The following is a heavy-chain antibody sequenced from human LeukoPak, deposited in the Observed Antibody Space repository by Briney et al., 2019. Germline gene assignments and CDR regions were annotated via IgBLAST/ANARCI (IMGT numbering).Heavy chain of an antibody. V-gene: IGHV3-43*01. D-gene: IGHD3-22*01. J-gene: IGHJ4*02. CDR1: GSIFEDYT. CDR2: VNWHGTT. Sequence: GGSLRLSCAASGSIFEDYTMHWVRQVPGKTLEWVSLVNWHGTTYYADSLKGRFTISRDNSKNSLYLQMDSLRTEDTAFYYCAKDLTYESSGSVIDNWGLGTLVTVSS. CDR3: AKDLTYESSGSVIDN.